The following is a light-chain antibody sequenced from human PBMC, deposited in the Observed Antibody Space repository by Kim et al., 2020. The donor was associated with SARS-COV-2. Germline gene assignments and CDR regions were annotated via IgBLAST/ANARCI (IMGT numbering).Light chain of an antibody. J-gene: IGKJ2*01. CDR2: DAS. Sequence: SPGDGATLSCSASENVRSFLAWYQQKPGQAPRLLIYDASNRATGVPARFSGSGSGTDFTLTISGLEPEDSAIYYCQQRGTWPPMYTFGQGTKLEIK. CDR1: ENVRSF. V-gene: IGKV3-11*01. CDR3: QQRGTWPPMYT.